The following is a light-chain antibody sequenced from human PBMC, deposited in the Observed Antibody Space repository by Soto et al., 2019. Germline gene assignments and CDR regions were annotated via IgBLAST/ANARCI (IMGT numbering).Light chain of an antibody. CDR3: VSFAARTYV. CDR1: SSDVGAYIF. V-gene: IGLV2-8*01. CDR2: DVN. J-gene: IGLJ1*01. Sequence: QSVLTQPPSASGSPGQSVTISCTGTSSDVGAYIFVSWYQQHPVKAPKLMVYDVNRRPPGVPDRFFGSKSGNTASLTVSGLQAEDEADYYSVSFAARTYVFATGTKVTV.